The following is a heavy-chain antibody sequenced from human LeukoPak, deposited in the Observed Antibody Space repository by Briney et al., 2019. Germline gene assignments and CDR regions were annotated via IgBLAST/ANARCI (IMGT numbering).Heavy chain of an antibody. Sequence: SETLSLTCAVYGGSFSGYYWSWIRQPPGKGLEWIGEINHSGSTNYNPSLKSRVIISVDTSKNQFSLKLSSVTAADTAVYYCARGSRYDFWSGYNWFDPWGQGTLVTVSS. V-gene: IGHV4-34*01. CDR2: INHSGST. J-gene: IGHJ5*02. D-gene: IGHD3-3*01. CDR1: GGSFSGYY. CDR3: ARGSRYDFWSGYNWFDP.